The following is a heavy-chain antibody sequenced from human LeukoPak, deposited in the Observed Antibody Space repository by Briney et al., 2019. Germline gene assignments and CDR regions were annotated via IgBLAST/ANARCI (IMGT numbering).Heavy chain of an antibody. Sequence: GESLKISFKGSGXSFTSYWIGWVRQMPGKGLEWMGIIYPGDSDTRYSPSFQGQVTMSVDKSISTAYLQWSSLKASDTAMYYCARRSEWDAFDIWGQGTMVTVSS. J-gene: IGHJ3*02. CDR3: ARRSEWDAFDI. CDR1: GXSFTSYW. CDR2: IYPGDSDT. D-gene: IGHD3-3*01. V-gene: IGHV5-51*01.